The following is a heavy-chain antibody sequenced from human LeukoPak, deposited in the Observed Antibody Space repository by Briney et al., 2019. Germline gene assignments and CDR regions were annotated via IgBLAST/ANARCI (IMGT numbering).Heavy chain of an antibody. V-gene: IGHV3-11*03. J-gene: IGHJ4*02. CDR1: GFQFNDHY. D-gene: IGHD4-17*01. Sequence: GRSLRLSCATSGFQFNDHYMSWISQDPGNGLEWVSYITSSSSHTNYADSVKGRFTISRDNAKNSLYLQMNSLRAEDTAVYYCSSHYGDYSFDYWGQGTLVTVSS. CDR2: ITSSSSHT. CDR3: SSHYGDYSFDY.